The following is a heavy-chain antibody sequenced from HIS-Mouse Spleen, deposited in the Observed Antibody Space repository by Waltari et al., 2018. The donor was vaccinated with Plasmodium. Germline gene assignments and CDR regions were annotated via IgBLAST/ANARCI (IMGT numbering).Heavy chain of an antibody. Sequence: QVQLQQWGAGLLKPSETLSLTCAVYGGSFSGYYWSWIRQPPGKGLEWIGEINNSGSTNTHPSLKSRVTISVDTSKNQFSLKLSSVTAADTAVYYCARAYYDFWSGYRFDYWGQGTLVTVSS. D-gene: IGHD3-3*01. J-gene: IGHJ4*02. V-gene: IGHV4-34*01. CDR3: ARAYYDFWSGYRFDY. CDR2: INNSGST. CDR1: GGSFSGYY.